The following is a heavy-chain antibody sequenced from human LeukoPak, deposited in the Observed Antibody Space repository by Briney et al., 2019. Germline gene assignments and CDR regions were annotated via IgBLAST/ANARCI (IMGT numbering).Heavy chain of an antibody. V-gene: IGHV3-23*01. CDR2: ISGSGGST. D-gene: IGHD3-22*01. Sequence: GSLRLSCAASGFTFSSYAMSWVRQAPGKGLEWVSAISGSGGSTYYADSVKGRFTISRDNSKNTLYLQMNSLRAEDTAVYYCAKEGVPYYYDSSSYYYFDYWGQGTLVTVSS. CDR3: AKEGVPYYYDSSSYYYFDY. CDR1: GFTFSSYA. J-gene: IGHJ4*02.